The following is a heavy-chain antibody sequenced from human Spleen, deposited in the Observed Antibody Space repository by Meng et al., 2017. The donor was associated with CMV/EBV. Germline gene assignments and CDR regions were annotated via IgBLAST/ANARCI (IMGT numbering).Heavy chain of an antibody. Sequence: SETLSLTCSVSGGSISGYYWSWIQQSPGKGLQWIGYIYYTGSTNYKPSLKSRVTISVDTSKNHFSLKLTSVTAADTAVYYCARTKYYDFWSGYYPLLDAFDIWGQGTKVTVSS. V-gene: IGHV4-59*01. J-gene: IGHJ3*02. D-gene: IGHD3-3*01. CDR1: GGSISGYY. CDR2: IYYTGST. CDR3: ARTKYYDFWSGYYPLLDAFDI.